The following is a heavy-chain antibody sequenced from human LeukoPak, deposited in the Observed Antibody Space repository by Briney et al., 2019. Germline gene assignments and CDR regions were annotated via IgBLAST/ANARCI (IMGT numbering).Heavy chain of an antibody. CDR1: GGTFSSYA. V-gene: IGHV1-69*01. CDR2: IIPIFGTA. CDR3: ARAILYCGGDCYSSTFDY. D-gene: IGHD2-21*02. J-gene: IGHJ4*02. Sequence: WASVTVSCKASGGTFSSYAISWVRQAPGQGLEWMGGIIPIFGTANYAQKFQGRVTITADESTSTAYMELSSLRSEDTAVYYCARAILYCGGDCYSSTFDYWGQGTLVTVSS.